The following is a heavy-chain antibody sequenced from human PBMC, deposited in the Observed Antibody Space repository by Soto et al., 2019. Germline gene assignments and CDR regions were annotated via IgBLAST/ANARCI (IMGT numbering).Heavy chain of an antibody. V-gene: IGHV4-31*03. D-gene: IGHD3-10*01. Sequence: PWETLSLTCTVSGGSLSSGGYYWSWIRQHPGKGLEWIGYIYYSGSTYYNPSLKSRVTISVDTSKNQFSLKLSSVTAADTAVYYCARAPDDGSGSYYRGYYYYGMDVWGQGTTVT. CDR2: IYYSGST. J-gene: IGHJ6*02. CDR1: GGSLSSGGYY. CDR3: ARAPDDGSGSYYRGYYYYGMDV.